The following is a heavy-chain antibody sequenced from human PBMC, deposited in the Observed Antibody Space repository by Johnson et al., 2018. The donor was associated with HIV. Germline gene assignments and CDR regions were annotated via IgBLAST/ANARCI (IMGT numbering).Heavy chain of an antibody. D-gene: IGHD3-10*01. V-gene: IGHV3-30-3*01. Sequence: QVQLVESGGGVVQPGRSLRLSCAASGFTFSSYAMHWVRQAPGKGLEWVAVISYDGSNKYYADSVKGRFTISRDNSKNTLYLQMNSLRAEDTAVYYCARELRWFGRGAFDIWGQGTMVTVSS. CDR1: GFTFSSYA. CDR2: ISYDGSNK. J-gene: IGHJ3*02. CDR3: ARELRWFGRGAFDI.